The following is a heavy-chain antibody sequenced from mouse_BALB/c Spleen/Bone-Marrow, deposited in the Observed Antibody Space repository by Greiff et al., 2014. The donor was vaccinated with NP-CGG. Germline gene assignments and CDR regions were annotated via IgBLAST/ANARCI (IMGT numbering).Heavy chain of an antibody. Sequence: EVKLMESGGGLVQPGGSRKLYCAASGFTFSRFGMHWVRQAPEKGLEWVAFISSGSSSIYYTDTVKGRFTISRDNPKNTLFLQMTSLRSEDTAMYYCGRGDYWGQGTTLTVSS. CDR2: ISSGSSSI. J-gene: IGHJ2*01. V-gene: IGHV5-17*02. CDR1: GFTFSRFG. CDR3: GRGDY.